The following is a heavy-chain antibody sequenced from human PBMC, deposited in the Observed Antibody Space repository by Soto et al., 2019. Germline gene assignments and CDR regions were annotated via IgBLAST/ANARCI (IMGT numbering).Heavy chain of an antibody. Sequence: VKVSCKASGGTFSNYAVSWVRQAPGHGLQWMGGIIPLFGTPDYAQTFQGRVTISADTSTGTAYMELSSLRSDDTAVYYCARTPFEIASAGTYYFDYWGQGTLVTVSS. D-gene: IGHD6-13*01. J-gene: IGHJ4*02. CDR3: ARTPFEIASAGTYYFDY. V-gene: IGHV1-69*06. CDR2: IIPLFGTP. CDR1: GGTFSNYA.